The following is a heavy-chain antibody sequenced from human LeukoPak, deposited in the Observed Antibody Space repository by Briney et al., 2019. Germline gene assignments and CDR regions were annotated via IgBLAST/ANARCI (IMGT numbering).Heavy chain of an antibody. CDR3: AKWFGEPFFDY. V-gene: IGHV3-23*01. CDR2: ISGSGGST. D-gene: IGHD3-10*01. Sequence: GGSLRLSCAASGFTFSNYAMSWVRPAPGKGLEWVSGISGSGGSTYYAESVKGRFTISRDNSKNTLYLQMNSLRAEDTALHYCAKWFGEPFFDYWGQGTLVTVSS. J-gene: IGHJ4*02. CDR1: GFTFSNYA.